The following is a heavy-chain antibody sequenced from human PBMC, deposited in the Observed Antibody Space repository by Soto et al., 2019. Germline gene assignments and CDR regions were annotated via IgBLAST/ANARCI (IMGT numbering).Heavy chain of an antibody. D-gene: IGHD3-9*01. Sequence: SVKVSCKASGGTFSSYAISWVRQAPGQGLEWMGGIIPIFGTANYAQKFQGRVTITADESTSTAYMELSSLRSEDTAVYYCARGDSHYDILTGYYWGQGTLVTVSS. CDR3: ARGDSHYDILTGYY. V-gene: IGHV1-69*13. CDR1: GGTFSSYA. J-gene: IGHJ4*02. CDR2: IIPIFGTA.